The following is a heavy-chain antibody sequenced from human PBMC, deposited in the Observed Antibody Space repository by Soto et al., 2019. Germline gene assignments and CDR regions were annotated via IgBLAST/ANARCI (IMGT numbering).Heavy chain of an antibody. D-gene: IGHD2-2*01. J-gene: IGHJ4*02. CDR1: GGSFSGYY. CDR2: INHSGST. V-gene: IGHV4-34*01. Sequence: SETLSLTCAVYGGSFSGYYWSWIRQPPGKGLEWIGEINHSGSTNYNPSLKSRVTISVDTSKNQFSLKLSSVTAADTAVYYCAHEGPAATRKYYFDYWGQGTLVTVSS. CDR3: AHEGPAATRKYYFDY.